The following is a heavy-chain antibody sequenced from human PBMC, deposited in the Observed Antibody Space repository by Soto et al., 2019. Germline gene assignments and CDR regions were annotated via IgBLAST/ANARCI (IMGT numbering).Heavy chain of an antibody. CDR1: GFTFSSYS. CDR2: ISSSSSYI. V-gene: IGHV3-21*01. Sequence: GGSLRLSCAASGFTFSSYSMNWVRQAPGKGLEWVSSISSSSSYIYYADSVKGRFTISRDNAKNSLYLQMNSLRAEDTAVYYCARGPIQGDCFDYWGQGTLVTVSS. J-gene: IGHJ4*02. CDR3: ARGPIQGDCFDY.